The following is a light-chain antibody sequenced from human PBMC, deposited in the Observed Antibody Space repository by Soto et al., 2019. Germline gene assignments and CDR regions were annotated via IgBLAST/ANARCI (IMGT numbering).Light chain of an antibody. CDR1: TSNIVSNN. CDR3: AAWDDTLVAYV. V-gene: IGLV1-44*01. J-gene: IGLJ1*01. Sequence: QSVLTQPPSASGTPGQRITISCSGSTSNIVSNNVNWYQQLPGTGPKILIYSNNTQPSGVPDRFSGSKTCTSASLAISGLQSADEADYYCAAWDDTLVAYVFGTGTKVTVL. CDR2: SNN.